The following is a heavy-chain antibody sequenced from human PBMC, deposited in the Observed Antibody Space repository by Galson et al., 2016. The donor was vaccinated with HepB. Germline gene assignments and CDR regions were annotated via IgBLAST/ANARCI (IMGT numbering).Heavy chain of an antibody. D-gene: IGHD2-2*01. CDR2: ISMSGNSR. CDR1: GFTFSRYG. CDR3: VQGSTAPAV. V-gene: IGHV3-23*01. Sequence: SLRLSCAGSGFTFSRYGMTWVRQAPGKGLEDVSSISMSGNSRDYADSVRGRFTISRDNSKNILYLQMNSLRAEDTALYYCVQGSTAPAVWGKGTPVTVST. J-gene: IGHJ6*04.